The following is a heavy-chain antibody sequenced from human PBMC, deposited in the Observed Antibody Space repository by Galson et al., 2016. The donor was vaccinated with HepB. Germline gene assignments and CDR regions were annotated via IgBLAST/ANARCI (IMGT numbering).Heavy chain of an antibody. CDR3: ARAVAPEVVLTYNWFDP. CDR2: IYYTGGT. Sequence: TLSLTCAVSGGFINSGGASWGWIRQTPGQGLEWIGCIYYTGGTYYNPSLKSRVTISVDRPKNQFSLNLKSVTAADTAVYYCARAVAPEVVLTYNWFDPWGQGTLVTVSP. D-gene: IGHD4-23*01. J-gene: IGHJ5*02. V-gene: IGHV4-30-2*01. CDR1: GGFINSGGAS.